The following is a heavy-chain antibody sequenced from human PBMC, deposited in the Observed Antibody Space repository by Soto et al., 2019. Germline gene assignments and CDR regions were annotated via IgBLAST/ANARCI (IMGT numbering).Heavy chain of an antibody. Sequence: SETLSLTCAVSGYSISSGYYWGWIRQPPGKGLEWIGSMFHSGSTYYNPSLKSRVTISVDTSKNKFTLKLSSVTAADTAGYYCARGHIVVVPTVGWFDPGGHGTRVT. V-gene: IGHV4-38-2*01. CDR2: MFHSGST. CDR1: GYSISSGYY. CDR3: ARGHIVVVPTVGWFDP. J-gene: IGHJ5*02. D-gene: IGHD2-2*01.